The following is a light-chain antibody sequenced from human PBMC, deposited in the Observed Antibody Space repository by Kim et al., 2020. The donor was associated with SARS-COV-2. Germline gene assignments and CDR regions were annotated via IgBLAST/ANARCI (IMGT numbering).Light chain of an antibody. Sequence: QTATLPCTGNNNNVGNQGAAWLQQHQGHPPKLLSYRNNYRPSGISERFSASRSGDTASLTITGLQPEDETDYYCSAWDSSLSAWVFGGGTQLTVL. CDR3: SAWDSSLSAWV. CDR2: RNN. CDR1: NNNVGNQG. V-gene: IGLV10-54*04. J-gene: IGLJ3*02.